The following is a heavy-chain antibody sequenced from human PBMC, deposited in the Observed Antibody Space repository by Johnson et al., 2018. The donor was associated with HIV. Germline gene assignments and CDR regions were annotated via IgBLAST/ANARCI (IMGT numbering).Heavy chain of an antibody. CDR2: ISWNSGSI. D-gene: IGHD2-15*01. Sequence: VQLVESGGGLVQPGRSLRLSCAASGFTFDDYAMHWVRQAPGKGLEWVSGISWNSGSIGYADSVKGRFTISRDNAKNSLYLQMNSLRAEDTALYYCARAGVVAGAFDIWGQGTMVTVS. V-gene: IGHV3-9*01. CDR3: ARAGVVAGAFDI. J-gene: IGHJ3*02. CDR1: GFTFDDYA.